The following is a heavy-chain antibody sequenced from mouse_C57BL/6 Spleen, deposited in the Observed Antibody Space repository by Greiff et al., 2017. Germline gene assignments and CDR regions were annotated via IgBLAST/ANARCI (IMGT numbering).Heavy chain of an antibody. Sequence: QVHVKQSGPGLVQPSQSLSITCTVSGFSLTSYGVHWVRQSPGKGLEWLGVIWSGGSTDYNAAFISRLSISKDNSKSQVFFKMNSLQADDTAIYYCARKGVVAYYYAMDYWGQGTSVTVSS. D-gene: IGHD1-1*01. CDR2: IWSGGST. J-gene: IGHJ4*01. CDR1: GFSLTSYG. V-gene: IGHV2-2*01. CDR3: ARKGVVAYYYAMDY.